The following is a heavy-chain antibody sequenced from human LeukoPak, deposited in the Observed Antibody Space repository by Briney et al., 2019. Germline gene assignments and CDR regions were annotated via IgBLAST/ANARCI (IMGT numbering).Heavy chain of an antibody. D-gene: IGHD3-22*01. J-gene: IGHJ1*01. CDR2: IYYSGST. V-gene: IGHV4-59*05. Sequence: TSETLSLTCTVSGGSISSYYWSWIRQPPGKGLEWIGSIYYSGSTYYNPSLKSRVTISVDTSKNQFSLKLSSVTAADTAVYYCASSPVPYYYDSSYPAEYFQHWGQGTLVTVSS. CDR1: GGSISSYY. CDR3: ASSPVPYYYDSSYPAEYFQH.